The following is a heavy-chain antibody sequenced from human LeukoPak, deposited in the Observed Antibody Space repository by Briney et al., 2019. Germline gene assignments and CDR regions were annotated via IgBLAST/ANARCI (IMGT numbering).Heavy chain of an antibody. J-gene: IGHJ4*02. V-gene: IGHV3-23*01. CDR3: VKDLRGGGYYTSFDY. CDR2: ISGSGGST. CDR1: VYTSCKSA. D-gene: IGHD3-10*01. Sequence: GGSLRLSCTSSVYTSCKSATCGVPYAPGRALERDPKISGSGGSTFYADSVTGRFTITRDNSKRTLYLQMSSLRADDTAVYYCVKDLRGGGYYTSFDYWGQGTLVTVSS.